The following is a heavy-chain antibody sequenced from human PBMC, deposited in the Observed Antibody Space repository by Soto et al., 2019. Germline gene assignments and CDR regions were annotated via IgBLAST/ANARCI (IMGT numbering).Heavy chain of an antibody. CDR1: GFTFSSYA. CDR2: ISGSGGTT. D-gene: IGHD6-13*01. J-gene: IGHJ3*01. V-gene: IGHV3-23*01. Sequence: EVQLLESGGGLVQPGGSLRLSCAASGFTFSSYAMSWVRQAPGKGLEWVSAISGSGGTTYYADSVKGRFTFSRDNSNNTLYLQMNSLRAEDTAVYYCANTASGWFSDFDVWGQGTMVTVSS. CDR3: ANTASGWFSDFDV.